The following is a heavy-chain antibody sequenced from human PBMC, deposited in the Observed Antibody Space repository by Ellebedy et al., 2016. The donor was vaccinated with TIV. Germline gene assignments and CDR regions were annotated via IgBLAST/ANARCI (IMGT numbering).Heavy chain of an antibody. V-gene: IGHV3-7*01. CDR1: GFTFSTAW. Sequence: GESLKISCAVSGFTFSTAWMSSVRQAPGQGLEWVANMNGDGNERYYVHSVEGRFTISRDNTRNSLYLQMNRLRADYTAVYYCTKDGSGTVNYWGQGTLVTVSS. J-gene: IGHJ4*02. CDR2: MNGDGNER. CDR3: TKDGSGTVNY. D-gene: IGHD1-1*01.